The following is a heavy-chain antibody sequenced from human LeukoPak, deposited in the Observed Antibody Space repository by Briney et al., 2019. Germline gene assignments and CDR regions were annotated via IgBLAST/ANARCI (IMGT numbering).Heavy chain of an antibody. J-gene: IGHJ3*02. Sequence: SVKVSCKASGGTFSSFAVSWVRQAPGQGLEWMGGIIPIFGTGNYAQKFQGRVTITTDESTSTAYMELSSLRSEDTAVYYCARDLTGTRDAFDIWGQGTMVTVSS. V-gene: IGHV1-69*05. D-gene: IGHD1-7*01. CDR2: IIPIFGTG. CDR1: GGTFSSFA. CDR3: ARDLTGTRDAFDI.